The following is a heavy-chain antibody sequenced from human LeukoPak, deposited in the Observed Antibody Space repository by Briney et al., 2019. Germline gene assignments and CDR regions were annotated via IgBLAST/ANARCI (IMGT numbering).Heavy chain of an antibody. D-gene: IGHD6-13*01. CDR2: ISGSGGST. CDR1: GFTFSSYA. J-gene: IGHJ4*02. Sequence: PGGSLRLSCAASGFTFSSYAMSWVRQAPGKGLEWVSAISGSGGSTYYADSVKGRFTISRDNSKNTLYLQMNSLRAEDTAVYYCAPGRAAAGKEIYWGQGTLVTVSS. V-gene: IGHV3-23*01. CDR3: APGRAAAGKEIY.